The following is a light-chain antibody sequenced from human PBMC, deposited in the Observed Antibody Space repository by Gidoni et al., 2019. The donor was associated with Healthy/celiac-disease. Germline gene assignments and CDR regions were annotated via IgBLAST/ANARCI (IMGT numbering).Light chain of an antibody. J-gene: IGKJ2*01. CDR1: QSVSSN. V-gene: IGKV3-15*01. CDR3: QQYNNWPPRYT. CDR2: GAS. Sequence: EIVMTQSPATLSVSPGERATLSCRASQSVSSNLAWYQQKPGQAPQLLIYGASTRATGIPARFSGSGSGTEFTLTISSLQSEDFAVYYCQQYNNWPPRYTFGQGTKLEIK.